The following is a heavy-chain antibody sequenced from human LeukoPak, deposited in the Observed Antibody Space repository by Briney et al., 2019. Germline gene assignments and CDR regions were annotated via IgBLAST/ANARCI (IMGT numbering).Heavy chain of an antibody. J-gene: IGHJ5*02. CDR3: ARAFTYYYDSSGYLNWFDP. Sequence: ASVKVSCKASGYTFTSYGISWVRQAPGQGLEWMGWISAYNGNTNYAQKLQGRVTMTTDTSTSTAYMELRSLRSDDTAVYYCARAFTYYYDSSGYLNWFDPWGQGTLVTVSS. CDR1: GYTFTSYG. CDR2: ISAYNGNT. V-gene: IGHV1-18*01. D-gene: IGHD3-22*01.